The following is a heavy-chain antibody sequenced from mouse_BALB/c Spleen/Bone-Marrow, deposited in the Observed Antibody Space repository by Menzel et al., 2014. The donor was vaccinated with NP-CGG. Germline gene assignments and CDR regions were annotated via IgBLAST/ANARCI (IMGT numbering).Heavy chain of an antibody. CDR2: ISEGGSYT. V-gene: IGHV5-4*02. J-gene: IGHJ3*01. CDR1: GFTFSDYY. Sequence: EVQGVESGGGLVKPGGSLRLSCAASGFTFSDYYMYWVRQTPEKRLEWVATISEGGSYTYYPDSVKGRFTISRDNAKNNLYLQMSSLKSEDTAMYYCANYYGSSWFAYWGQGTLVTVSA. D-gene: IGHD1-1*01. CDR3: ANYYGSSWFAY.